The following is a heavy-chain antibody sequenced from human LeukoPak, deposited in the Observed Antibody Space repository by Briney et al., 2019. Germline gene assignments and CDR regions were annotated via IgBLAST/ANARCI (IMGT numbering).Heavy chain of an antibody. Sequence: SETLSLTCAVYGGSFSGYYWSWIRQPPGKGLEWIGEINHSGSTNYIPSLKSRVTISVDTSKNQFSLKLISVTAADTAVYYCARGRVGLWFADYWGQGTLVTVSS. D-gene: IGHD3-10*01. J-gene: IGHJ4*02. V-gene: IGHV4-34*01. CDR2: INHSGST. CDR1: GGSFSGYY. CDR3: ARGRVGLWFADY.